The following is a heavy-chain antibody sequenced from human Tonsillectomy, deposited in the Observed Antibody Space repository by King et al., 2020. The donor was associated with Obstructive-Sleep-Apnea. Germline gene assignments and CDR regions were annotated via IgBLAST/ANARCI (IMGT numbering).Heavy chain of an antibody. Sequence: QLVQSGAEGKRPGASVKVSCKASGYTFTSHDINWVRQATGQGLEWMGWMNPNSGNAGFAQKFQGRGTMTRETSISTAYMELSGLRSEDTAVYYCARVLGYCSSTSWGGVDYWGQGTLVTVSS. CDR3: ARVLGYCSSTSWGGVDY. CDR2: MNPNSGNA. CDR1: GYTFTSHD. V-gene: IGHV1-8*01. D-gene: IGHD2-2*01. J-gene: IGHJ4*02.